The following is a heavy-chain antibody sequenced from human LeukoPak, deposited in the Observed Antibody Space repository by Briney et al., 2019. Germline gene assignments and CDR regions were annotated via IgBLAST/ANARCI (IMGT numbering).Heavy chain of an antibody. J-gene: IGHJ4*02. CDR3: ALGNGSGYPIGDY. CDR1: GGTFSSSA. CDR2: IIPIFGTA. D-gene: IGHD3-22*01. V-gene: IGHV1-69*01. Sequence: KVSCKASGGTFSSSAISWVRQAPGQGLEWMGGIIPIFGTANYAQKFQGRVTITADESTSTAYMELSSLRSEDTAVYYCALGNGSGYPIGDYWGQGTLVTVSS.